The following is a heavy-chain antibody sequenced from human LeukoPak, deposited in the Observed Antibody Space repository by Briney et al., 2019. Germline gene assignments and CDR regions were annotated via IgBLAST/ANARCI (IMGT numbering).Heavy chain of an antibody. CDR2: INHSGST. V-gene: IGHV4-34*01. D-gene: IGHD4-11*01. J-gene: IGHJ4*02. Sequence: SETLSLTCAVYGGSFSGYYWSWIRQPPGKGLEWIGEINHSGSTNYNPSLKSRVTISVDTSKNQFSLKLSSVTAADTAAYYCAPKGGGYYSWGQGTLVAVSS. CDR3: APKGGGYYS. CDR1: GGSFSGYY.